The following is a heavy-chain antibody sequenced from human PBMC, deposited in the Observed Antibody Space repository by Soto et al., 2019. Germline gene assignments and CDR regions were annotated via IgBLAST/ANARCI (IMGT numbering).Heavy chain of an antibody. D-gene: IGHD2-8*01. CDR3: AADTGYCTNGVCYNFDY. CDR2: IVVGSGNT. V-gene: IGHV1-58*01. Sequence: GASVKVSCKASGFTFTSSAVQWVRQARGQRLEWIGWIVVGSGNTNYAQKFQERVTITRDMSTSTAYMELSSLRSEDTAVYYCAADTGYCTNGVCYNFDYWGQGTLVTVSS. CDR1: GFTFTSSA. J-gene: IGHJ4*02.